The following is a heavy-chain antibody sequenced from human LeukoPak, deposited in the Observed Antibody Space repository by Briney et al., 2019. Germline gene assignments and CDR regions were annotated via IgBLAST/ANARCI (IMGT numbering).Heavy chain of an antibody. J-gene: IGHJ5*02. CDR3: ARAPSGCGGTCPSDH. D-gene: IGHD2-15*01. CDR2: IHDNGDS. CDR1: GVSISGYF. Sequence: SETLSLTCTVSGVSISGYFRSWIRQPAGKGLEWIGRIHDNGDSNQNPSLKSRITMALDTSRNQVSLKLTSVTAADTAVHYCARAPSGCGGTCPSDHWGPGTLVTVSS. V-gene: IGHV4-4*07.